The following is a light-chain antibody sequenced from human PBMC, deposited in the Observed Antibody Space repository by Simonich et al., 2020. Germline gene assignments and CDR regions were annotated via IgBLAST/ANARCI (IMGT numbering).Light chain of an antibody. Sequence: QSALTQPASVSGSPGQSLPISCTGTSSDVGGYNLVSWYQQHPGKAPKLMIYEGSKRPAGVSNRFSGSKSGNTASLTISGLQAEDEADYYCSSYTSSSTWVFGGGTKLTVL. CDR3: SSYTSSSTWV. CDR2: EGS. J-gene: IGLJ3*02. CDR1: SSDVGGYNL. V-gene: IGLV2-14*02.